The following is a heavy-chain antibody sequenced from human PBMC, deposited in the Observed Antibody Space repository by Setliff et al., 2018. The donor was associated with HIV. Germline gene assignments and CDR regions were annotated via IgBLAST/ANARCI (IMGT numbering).Heavy chain of an antibody. CDR2: IHSSGTT. CDR1: GDSIGAYH. J-gene: IGHJ4*02. CDR3: AKSSPSIGYITDC. Sequence: PSETLSLTCSVSGDSIGAYHWSWIRQPPGRGLEWIGYIHSSGTTHYNPSLSSRVTISFDASKKYFSLKLTSVTAADTAMYFCAKSSPSIGYITDCWGQGAPVTVSS. V-gene: IGHV4-59*01. D-gene: IGHD5-12*01.